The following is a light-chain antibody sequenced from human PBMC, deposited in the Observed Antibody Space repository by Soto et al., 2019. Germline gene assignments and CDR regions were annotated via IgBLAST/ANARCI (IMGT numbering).Light chain of an antibody. CDR2: AAS. CDR1: QAISNY. J-gene: IGKJ4*01. CDR3: QKYDIAPRT. V-gene: IGKV1-27*01. Sequence: DIQMTQSPSSLSASVGDRVTITCRASQAISNYLAWYQQRPGKVPKLLIYAASTLQSGVPSRFSGSGSGTDFTLPISSLQPEDVAAYYCQKYDIAPRTFGGGTRVEIK.